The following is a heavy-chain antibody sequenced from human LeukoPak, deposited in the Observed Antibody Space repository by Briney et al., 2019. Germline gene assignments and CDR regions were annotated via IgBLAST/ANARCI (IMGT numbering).Heavy chain of an antibody. CDR2: IYYSGST. Sequence: PSETLSLTCTVSGGSINSYYWSWIRQPPGKGLEWIGYIYYSGSTNYNPSLKSRVSISSDTSKNQFSLELSSVTAADTAVYYCARLKATVSIHAYFDSWGQGTLVTVSS. D-gene: IGHD4-17*01. CDR1: GGSINSYY. J-gene: IGHJ4*02. V-gene: IGHV4-59*01. CDR3: ARLKATVSIHAYFDS.